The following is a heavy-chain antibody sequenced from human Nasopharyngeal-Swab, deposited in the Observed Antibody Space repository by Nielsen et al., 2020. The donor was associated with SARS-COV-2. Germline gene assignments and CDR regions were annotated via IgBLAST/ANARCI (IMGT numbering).Heavy chain of an antibody. D-gene: IGHD2-2*02. CDR2: ISSDGINK. CDR3: ARGDCSRVSCYRFEY. CDR1: GFTFSTYA. Sequence: GGSLRLSCTASGFTFSTYAMYWVRQARGKGLGWVAVISSDGINKDYADSVKGRFNVSRDNSKHTLFLQMSSLRAEDTAVYYCARGDCSRVSCYRFEYWGQGTLLTVSS. V-gene: IGHV3-30-3*01. J-gene: IGHJ4*02.